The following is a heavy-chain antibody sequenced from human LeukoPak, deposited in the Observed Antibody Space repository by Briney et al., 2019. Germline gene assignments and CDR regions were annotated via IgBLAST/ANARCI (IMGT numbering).Heavy chain of an antibody. CDR3: ARGRFSSSWTTRNNWFDP. CDR1: GGSFSGYY. CDR2: INHSGST. V-gene: IGHV4-34*01. J-gene: IGHJ5*02. Sequence: SETLSLTCAVYGGSFSGYYWSWIRQLPGKGLEWIGEINHSGSTNYNPSLKSRVTISVDTSKNQFSLKLSSVTAADTAVYYCARGRFSSSWTTRNNWFDPWGQGTLVTVSS. D-gene: IGHD6-13*01.